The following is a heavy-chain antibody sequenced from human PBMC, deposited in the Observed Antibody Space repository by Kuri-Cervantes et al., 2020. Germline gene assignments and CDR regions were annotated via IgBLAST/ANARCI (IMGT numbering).Heavy chain of an antibody. CDR1: GNTFTSYD. Sequence: VSVTVSRKASGNTFTSYDINWLRQATGQGLEWMGWMNPNSGNTGYAQKFQGRVTMTRNTSISTAYMELSSLRSEDTAVYYCARGSQWRVMGYWGQGTLVTVSS. CDR3: ARGSQWRVMGY. V-gene: IGHV1-8*01. CDR2: MNPNSGNT. J-gene: IGHJ4*02. D-gene: IGHD6-19*01.